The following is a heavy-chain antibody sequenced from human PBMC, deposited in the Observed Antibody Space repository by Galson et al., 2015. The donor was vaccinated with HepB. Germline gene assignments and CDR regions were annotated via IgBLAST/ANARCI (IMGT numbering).Heavy chain of an antibody. CDR1: GFTFSNYA. CDR3: ARHLHGGTCWGALDI. Sequence: SLRLSCAGSGFTFSNYAMNWVRQAPGKGLEWVSTITPSGSTSYYADSVKGRFTISRDNLKNTLYLQLNSLRAEDTAVYSCARHLHGGTCWGALDIWGQGTTVAVSS. V-gene: IGHV3-23*01. CDR2: ITPSGSTS. D-gene: IGHD1-26*01. J-gene: IGHJ3*02.